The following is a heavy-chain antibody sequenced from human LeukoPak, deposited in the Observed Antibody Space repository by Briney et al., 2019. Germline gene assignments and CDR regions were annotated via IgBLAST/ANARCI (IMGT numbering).Heavy chain of an antibody. D-gene: IGHD1-14*01. CDR2: IFYSGST. Sequence: SESLSLTCTVSGGAISSSSYYWGWIRQPPGKGLEWIGSIFYSGSTYYNPSLKSRVTISVDTSKNQFSLKLSSVTAADTAVYYCARQTEDEYDYCGTDVWGPGTTVTVSS. CDR3: ARQTEDEYDYCGTDV. J-gene: IGHJ6*02. V-gene: IGHV4-39*01. CDR1: GGAISSSSYY.